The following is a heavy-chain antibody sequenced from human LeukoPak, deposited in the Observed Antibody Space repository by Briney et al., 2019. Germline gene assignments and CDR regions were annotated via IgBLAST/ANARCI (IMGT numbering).Heavy chain of an antibody. CDR3: ARSASRGGPRAFDI. D-gene: IGHD3-10*01. CDR1: GGSISSYY. V-gene: IGHV4-59*01. CDR2: IYYSGST. J-gene: IGHJ3*02. Sequence: SETLSLTCTVSGGSISSYYWSWIRQPPGKGLEWIGYIYYSGSTNYNPSLKSRVTISVDTSKNQFSLTLSSVTAADTAVYYCARSASRGGPRAFDIWGQGTMVTVSS.